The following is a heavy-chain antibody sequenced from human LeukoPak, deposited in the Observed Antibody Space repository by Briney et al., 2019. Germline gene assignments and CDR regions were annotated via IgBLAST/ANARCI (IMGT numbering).Heavy chain of an antibody. CDR1: GFTFSSYA. J-gene: IGHJ4*02. CDR2: ISGSGGST. D-gene: IGHD3-22*01. V-gene: IGHV3-23*01. CDR3: AKASQWLLLSPIGY. Sequence: GGSLRLSCAASGFTFSSYAMSWVRQAQGKGLEWVSAISGSGGSTYYADSVKGRFTISRDNSKNTLYLQMNSLRAEDTAVYYCAKASQWLLLSPIGYWGQGTLVTVSS.